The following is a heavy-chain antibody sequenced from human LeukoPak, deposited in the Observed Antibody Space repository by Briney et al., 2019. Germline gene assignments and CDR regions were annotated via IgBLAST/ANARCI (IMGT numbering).Heavy chain of an antibody. CDR1: GFTFSDYY. D-gene: IGHD5-18*01. CDR3: ARGGDGSTYGLVY. Sequence: GGSLRLSCVVSGFTFSDYYMSWIRQAPGKGLEWVSYISGSSSYTNYADSVKGRFVISRDNAENTLYLQINSLRAEDTAVYYCARGGDGSTYGLVYWGQGTLVTVSS. V-gene: IGHV3-11*06. CDR2: ISGSSSYT. J-gene: IGHJ4*02.